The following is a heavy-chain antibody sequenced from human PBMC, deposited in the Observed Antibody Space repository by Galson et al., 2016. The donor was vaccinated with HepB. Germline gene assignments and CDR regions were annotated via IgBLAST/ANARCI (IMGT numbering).Heavy chain of an antibody. CDR2: ISSASSIK. J-gene: IGHJ3*02. D-gene: IGHD3-10*01. V-gene: IGHV3-48*04. CDR3: ARNMYGAATNYIGDVFDI. CDR1: GFTFNTYG. Sequence: SLRLSCADSGFTFNTYGMNWVRQAPGKGLEWVSYISSASSIKYYADSVKGRFTISSDNARHSLYLEMNSLRAEDTAMYYCARNMYGAATNYIGDVFDIWGQGTMVTVSS.